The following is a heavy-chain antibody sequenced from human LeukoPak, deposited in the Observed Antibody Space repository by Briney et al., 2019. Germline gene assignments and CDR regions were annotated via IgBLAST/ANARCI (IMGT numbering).Heavy chain of an antibody. D-gene: IGHD3-3*01. CDR3: ARFYDFWRGYYRGGGYFDY. CDR2: IYYSGST. CDR1: GGSISSYY. J-gene: IGHJ4*02. Sequence: SETLSLTCTVSGGSISSYYWSWIRQPPGKGLEWIGYIYYSGSTNYNPSLKSRVTISVDTSKNQFSLKLSSVTAADTAVYYCARFYDFWRGYYRGGGYFDYWGRGTLVTVSS. V-gene: IGHV4-59*01.